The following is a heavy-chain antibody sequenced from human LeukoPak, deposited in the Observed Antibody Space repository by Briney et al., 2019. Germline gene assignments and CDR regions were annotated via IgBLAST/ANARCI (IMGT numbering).Heavy chain of an antibody. V-gene: IGHV1-8*01. CDR3: ASIAVAGYSLDY. CDR1: GYTFTSYD. Sequence: GSVKVSCKASGYTFTSYDINWVRQATGQGLEWMGWMNPNSGNTGYAQKFQGRVTMTRNTSISTAYMELSSLRSEDTAVYYCASIAVAGYSLDYWGQGTLVTVSS. J-gene: IGHJ4*02. CDR2: MNPNSGNT. D-gene: IGHD6-19*01.